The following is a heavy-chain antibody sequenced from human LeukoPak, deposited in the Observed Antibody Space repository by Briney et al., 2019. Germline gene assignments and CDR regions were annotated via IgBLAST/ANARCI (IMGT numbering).Heavy chain of an antibody. D-gene: IGHD2-2*02. CDR1: GFTFSSYA. CDR3: ARAHPVPAAIFDYYYGMDV. CDR2: ISSSSSYI. Sequence: GGSLRLSCAASGFTFSSYAMHWVRQAPGKGLEWVSSISSSSSYIYYADSVKGRFTISRDNAKNSLYLQMNSLRAEDTAVYYCARAHPVPAAIFDYYYGMDVWGQGTTVTVSS. J-gene: IGHJ6*02. V-gene: IGHV3-21*01.